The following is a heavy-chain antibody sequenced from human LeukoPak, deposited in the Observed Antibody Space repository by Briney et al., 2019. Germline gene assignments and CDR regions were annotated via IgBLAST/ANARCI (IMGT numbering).Heavy chain of an antibody. CDR1: GGYFSGYY. J-gene: IGHJ3*02. D-gene: IGHD2-2*01. V-gene: IGHV4-34*01. CDR3: ARGPPSVVPAASGRDAFDI. Sequence: SETLSLTCAVYGGYFSGYYWSWIRQPPGKGLGWIGEINYRGSNKYNPSLKRRVANPVDTSKNQFSLKLSSVTAACTAVYYCARGPPSVVPAASGRDAFDIWGQGTMVTVPS. CDR2: INYRGSN.